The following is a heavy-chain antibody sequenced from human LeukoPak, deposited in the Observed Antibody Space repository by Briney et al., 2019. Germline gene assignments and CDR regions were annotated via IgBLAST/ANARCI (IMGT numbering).Heavy chain of an antibody. V-gene: IGHV4-59*01. CDR3: ARDRSKGGYEFDY. J-gene: IGHJ4*02. D-gene: IGHD5-12*01. CDR1: GGSISSYY. Sequence: SETLSLTCTVSGGSISSYYWSWIRQPPGKGLEWIGYIYYSGSTNYNPSLKSRVTISVDTSKNQFSLKLSSVTAADTAVYYCARDRSKGGYEFDYWGQGTLVTVSS. CDR2: IYYSGST.